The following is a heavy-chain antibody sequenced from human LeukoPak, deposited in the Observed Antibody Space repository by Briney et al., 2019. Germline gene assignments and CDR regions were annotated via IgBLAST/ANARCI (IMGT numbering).Heavy chain of an antibody. CDR3: ARTNYYDSSGYYTGSFDY. D-gene: IGHD3-22*01. J-gene: IGHJ4*02. CDR1: GFTFSSYW. V-gene: IGHV3-7*01. CDR2: IKQDGSEK. Sequence: GGSLRLSCAASGFTFSSYWMSWVRQAPGKGLEWVANIKQDGSEKYYVDSVKGRFTISRDNAKNSLYLQMNSLRAEDTAVYYCARTNYYDSSGYYTGSFDYWGQGTLVTVSS.